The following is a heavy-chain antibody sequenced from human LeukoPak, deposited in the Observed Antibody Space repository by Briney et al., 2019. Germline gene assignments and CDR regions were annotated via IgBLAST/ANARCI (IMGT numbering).Heavy chain of an antibody. Sequence: PSETLSLTCAVYGGSFSGYYWSWIRQPPGKGLEWTGEIHHSGGTNYNPSLKSRVTISVDTSKNQISLKLNSVTAADTAMYYCARHGDLLSPFQTWGQGTLVTVSS. J-gene: IGHJ5*02. D-gene: IGHD2-21*02. CDR2: IHHSGGT. V-gene: IGHV4-34*01. CDR1: GGSFSGYY. CDR3: ARHGDLLSPFQT.